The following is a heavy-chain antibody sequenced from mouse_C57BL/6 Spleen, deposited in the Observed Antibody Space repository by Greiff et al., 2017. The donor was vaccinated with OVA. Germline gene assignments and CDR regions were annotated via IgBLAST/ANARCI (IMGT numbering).Heavy chain of an antibody. V-gene: IGHV1-72*01. J-gene: IGHJ2*01. D-gene: IGHD2-4*01. CDR3: ARGGYYDSAAFAS. Sequence: QVQLQQPGAELVKPGASVKLSCKASGYTFTSYWMHWVKQRPGRGLEWIGRIDPNSGGTKYNEKFKSKATLTVDKPSRTAYLQLSSLTSKDSAFYYCARGGYYDSAAFASWGKGTTLTVSS. CDR2: IDPNSGGT. CDR1: GYTFTSYW.